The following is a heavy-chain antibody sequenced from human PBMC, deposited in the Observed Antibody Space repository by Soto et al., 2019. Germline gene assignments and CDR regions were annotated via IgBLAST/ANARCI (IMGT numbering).Heavy chain of an antibody. V-gene: IGHV3-9*01. D-gene: IGHD2-15*01. CDR3: ATTSRTSGYCSGGSCYRFPFDY. CDR1: GFTFDDYA. J-gene: IGHJ4*02. Sequence: PGGSLRLSCAASGFTFDDYAMHWVRQAPGKGLEWVSGISWNSGSIGYADSVKGRFTISRDNAKNSLYLQMNSLRAEDTALYYCATTSRTSGYCSGGSCYRFPFDYWGQGTLVTVSS. CDR2: ISWNSGSI.